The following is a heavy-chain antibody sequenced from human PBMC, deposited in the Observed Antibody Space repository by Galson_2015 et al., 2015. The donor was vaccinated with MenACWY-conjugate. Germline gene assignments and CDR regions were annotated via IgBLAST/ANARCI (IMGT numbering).Heavy chain of an antibody. CDR1: EFTLSSYA. CDR2: ISGSGGST. Sequence: SLRLSCAASEFTLSSYAMSWVRQAPGKGLEWVSSISGSGGSTDYADSVKGRFTVSRDNSKNTVFLQMNSLRTEDTAVYHCAKRSGNTGYDGYWYFDLWGRGTLVTVSS. CDR3: AKRSGNTGYDGYWYFDL. V-gene: IGHV3-23*01. J-gene: IGHJ2*01. D-gene: IGHD2-15*01.